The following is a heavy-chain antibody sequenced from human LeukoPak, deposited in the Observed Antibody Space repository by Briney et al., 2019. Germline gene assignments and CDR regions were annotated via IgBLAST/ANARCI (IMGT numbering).Heavy chain of an antibody. CDR3: AKYAYNWNAPDGFDM. Sequence: GGSLRLSCRASRFSFSDYDMHWVRQAPGKGLEWVAVISSDGSRKHYGDSVKGRFTISRNNSESTLFLQMNSLRTDDTSVYFCAKYAYNWNAPDGFDMWGQGTMVIVSS. J-gene: IGHJ3*02. V-gene: IGHV3-30*18. CDR2: ISSDGSRK. CDR1: RFSFSDYD. D-gene: IGHD1-1*01.